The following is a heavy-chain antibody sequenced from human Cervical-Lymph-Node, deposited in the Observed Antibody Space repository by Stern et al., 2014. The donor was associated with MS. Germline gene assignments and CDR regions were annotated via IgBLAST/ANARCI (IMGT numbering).Heavy chain of an antibody. Sequence: QVQLQESGPGLVKPSQTLSLTCNVSGGSISSGDNYWSWIRQPPGKGPEGIGYIPSSVGTYFNPSPQNRATISADTSKNQFSLKLNSMTAADTAVYYCARVPDYGDAFFDYWGQGILVTVSS. CDR3: ARVPDYGDAFFDY. CDR2: IPSSVGT. CDR1: GGSISSGDNY. V-gene: IGHV4-30-4*01. J-gene: IGHJ4*02. D-gene: IGHD4-17*01.